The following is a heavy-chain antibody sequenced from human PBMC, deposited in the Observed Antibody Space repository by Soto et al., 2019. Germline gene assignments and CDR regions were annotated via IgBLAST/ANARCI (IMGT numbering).Heavy chain of an antibody. Sequence: SVKVSCKASGGTFYRHTINWVRQAPGQGLEWMGGIIPIFSTPKYAQKFQGRVMLTADKSTSTAYMELSSLRYEDTAVYYCARGGLQAQGVQYNHYAMDVWGQGTTVTSP. V-gene: IGHV1-69*06. CDR3: ARGGLQAQGVQYNHYAMDV. CDR2: IIPIFSTP. J-gene: IGHJ6*02. D-gene: IGHD4-4*01. CDR1: GGTFYRHT.